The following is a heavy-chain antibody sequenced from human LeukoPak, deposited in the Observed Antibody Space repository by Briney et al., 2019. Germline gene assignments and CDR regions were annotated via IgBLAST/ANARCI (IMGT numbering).Heavy chain of an antibody. CDR2: INPNSGGT. J-gene: IGHJ3*02. D-gene: IGHD1-26*01. V-gene: IGHV1-2*02. Sequence: ASVKVSCKASGYTFSGYYMHWVRQAPGQGLEWMGWINPNSGGTNYAQKFQGRVTMTRDTSISTAYMELSRLRSDDTAVYYCARDQDGSYNAFDIWGQGTMVTVSS. CDR3: ARDQDGSYNAFDI. CDR1: GYTFSGYY.